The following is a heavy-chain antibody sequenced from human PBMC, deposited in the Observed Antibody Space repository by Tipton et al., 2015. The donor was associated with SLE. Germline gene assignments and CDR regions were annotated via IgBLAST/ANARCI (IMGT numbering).Heavy chain of an antibody. V-gene: IGHV4-59*11. CDR3: ARWGWNSGYDFFYY. D-gene: IGHD5-12*01. J-gene: IGHJ4*02. CDR1: GGSISSHY. Sequence: TLSLTCTVSGGSISSHYSSWIRQPPGKGLEWIGYIYYSGSTNYNPSLKSRVTISVDTSKNQFSLKLSSVTAADTAVYYCARWGWNSGYDFFYYWGQGTLVTVSS. CDR2: IYYSGST.